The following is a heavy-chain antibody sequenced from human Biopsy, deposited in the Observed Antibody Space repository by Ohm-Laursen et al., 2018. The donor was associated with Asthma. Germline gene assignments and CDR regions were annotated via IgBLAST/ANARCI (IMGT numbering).Heavy chain of an antibody. CDR3: VRGSSSWHHGPFHYYYGLDV. J-gene: IGHJ6*02. CDR1: SGSGGYMRSGNYY. V-gene: IGHV4-39*01. Sequence: TLSLTCSLSSGSGGYMRSGNYYWGWIRQPPGKGLEWIGSIYYSGTTYYNPSLESRFTVSADTSKTQFSLKLTSVTAADTAVYYCVRGSSSWHHGPFHYYYGLDVWGQGTTATVSS. CDR2: IYYSGTT. D-gene: IGHD6-13*01.